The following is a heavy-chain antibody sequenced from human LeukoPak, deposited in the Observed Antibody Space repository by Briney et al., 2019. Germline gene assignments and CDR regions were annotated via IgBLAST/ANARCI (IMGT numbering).Heavy chain of an antibody. CDR2: ISGSGGST. CDR1: GFTFSSYA. D-gene: IGHD2-15*01. J-gene: IGHJ4*02. V-gene: IGHV3-23*01. CDR3: ATDTPEAAAFDY. Sequence: GGSLRLSCAASGFTFSSYAISWVRQAPGKGLEWVSAISGSGGSTYYADSVKGRFTISRDNSKNTLYLQMDSLRAEDTAVYYCATDTPEAAAFDYWGQGTLVTVSS.